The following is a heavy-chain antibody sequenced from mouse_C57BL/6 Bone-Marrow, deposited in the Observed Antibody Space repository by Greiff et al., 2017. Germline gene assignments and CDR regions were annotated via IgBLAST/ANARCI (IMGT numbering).Heavy chain of an antibody. J-gene: IGHJ3*01. CDR1: GFNIKDDY. CDR2: IDPENGDT. D-gene: IGHD1-1*01. V-gene: IGHV14-4*01. CDR3: KITTGAY. Sequence: EVQLQESGAELVRPGASVKLSCTASGFNIKDDYMHWVKQRPEQGLEWIGWIDPENGDTEYASKFQGKATITAETSSNTAYLQLNSLTVEDTAVYYCKITTGAYWGQGTLVTVSA.